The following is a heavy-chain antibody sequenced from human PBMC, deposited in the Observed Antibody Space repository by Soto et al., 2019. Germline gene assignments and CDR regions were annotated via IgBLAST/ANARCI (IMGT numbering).Heavy chain of an antibody. CDR2: IYYSGST. Sequence: SETMSLTCTVSGGSISSGGYYWSWIRQHPGKGLEWIGYIYYSGSTYYNPSLKSRVTISVDTSKNQFSLKLSSVTAADTAVYYCAGVRGINVFDYWGPGTLVTVSS. D-gene: IGHD3-10*01. V-gene: IGHV4-31*03. J-gene: IGHJ4*02. CDR3: AGVRGINVFDY. CDR1: GGSISSGGYY.